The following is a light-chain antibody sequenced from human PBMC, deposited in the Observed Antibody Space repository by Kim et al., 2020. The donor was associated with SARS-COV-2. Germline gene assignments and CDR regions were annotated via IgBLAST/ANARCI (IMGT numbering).Light chain of an antibody. CDR1: YSNIGSNY. J-gene: IGLJ3*02. Sequence: GQRVIIFCSGSYSNIGSNYVFWYQQLPGTAPKLLIYRNNQRPSGVPDRFSGSKSGTSASLAISGLRSEDEADYYCAAWDDSLRGRVFGGGTRLTVL. V-gene: IGLV1-47*01. CDR3: AAWDDSLRGRV. CDR2: RNN.